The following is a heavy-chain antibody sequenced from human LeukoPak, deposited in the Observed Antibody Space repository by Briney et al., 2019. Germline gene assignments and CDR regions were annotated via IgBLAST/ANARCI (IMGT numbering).Heavy chain of an antibody. CDR2: TNPNSGNT. D-gene: IGHD1-26*01. J-gene: IGHJ4*02. CDR3: ARGGAYSGSYLGY. CDR1: GYTFTSYD. Sequence: ASVKVSCKASGYTFTSYDITWVRQATGQGLEWMGWTNPNSGNTGYAQKLQGRVTMTTDTSTSTAYMELRSLRSDDTAVYYCARGGAYSGSYLGYWGQGTLVTVSS. V-gene: IGHV1-8*01.